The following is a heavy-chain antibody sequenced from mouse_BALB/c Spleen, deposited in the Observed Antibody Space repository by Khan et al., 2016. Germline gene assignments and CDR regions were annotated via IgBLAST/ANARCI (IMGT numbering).Heavy chain of an antibody. CDR1: GYTFTTFY. CDR2: IYPGNVNT. Sequence: QVQLQQSGPELVKPGTSVRISCKASGYTFTTFYIHWLKQRPGQGLEWIGWIYPGNVNTKYNEKFKGKATLTADKSSSTAYMQFSSLTSDDSAVYFCARGYYEWYFDVWGAGTTVTVSS. D-gene: IGHD2-4*01. J-gene: IGHJ1*01. V-gene: IGHV1S56*01. CDR3: ARGYYEWYFDV.